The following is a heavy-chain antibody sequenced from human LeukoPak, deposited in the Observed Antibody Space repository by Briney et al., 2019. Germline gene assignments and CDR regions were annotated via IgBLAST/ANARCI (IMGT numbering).Heavy chain of an antibody. J-gene: IGHJ4*02. CDR3: ARFAPPDYVWGSYRYTGFDY. CDR1: GGSFSGYY. Sequence: SETLSLTCAVYGGSFSGYYWSWIRQPPGKGLEWIGEIYHSGSTNYNPSLKSRVTISVDTSKNQFSLKLSSVTAADTAVYYCARFAPPDYVWGSYRYTGFDYWGQGTLVTVSS. V-gene: IGHV4-34*01. CDR2: IYHSGST. D-gene: IGHD3-16*02.